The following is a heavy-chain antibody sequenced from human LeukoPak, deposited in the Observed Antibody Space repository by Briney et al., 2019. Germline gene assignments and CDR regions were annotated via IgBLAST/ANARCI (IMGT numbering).Heavy chain of an antibody. CDR1: GGTFSSYA. D-gene: IGHD5-12*01. V-gene: IGHV1-69*05. Sequence: SVKVSCKASGGTFSSYAISWVRQAPGQGLEWMGGIIPIFGTANYAQKFQGRVTITTDESTSTAYMELSSLRSEDTAVYYCARDLLPSGYGLDGMDVWGQGTTVTVSS. J-gene: IGHJ6*02. CDR3: ARDLLPSGYGLDGMDV. CDR2: IIPIFGTA.